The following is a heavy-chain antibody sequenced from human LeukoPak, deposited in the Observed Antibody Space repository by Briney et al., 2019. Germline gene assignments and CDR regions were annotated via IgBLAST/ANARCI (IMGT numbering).Heavy chain of an antibody. CDR3: AKNAYVWGSYRFFAADY. CDR1: GFPVSSNY. D-gene: IGHD3-16*02. Sequence: PGGSLRLSCAASGFPVSSNYMSWVRQAPGKGLEWVSVIYSVGITYYAESVKGRFTISRHTSKNTLDLQMNSLRVEDTAVYYCAKNAYVWGSYRFFAADYWGQGTLVTVSS. J-gene: IGHJ4*02. V-gene: IGHV3-53*04. CDR2: IYSVGIT.